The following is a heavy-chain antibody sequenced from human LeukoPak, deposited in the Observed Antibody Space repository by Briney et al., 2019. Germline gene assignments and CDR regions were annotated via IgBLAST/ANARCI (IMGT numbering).Heavy chain of an antibody. Sequence: GGSLRLSCAASGFTFSSYAMSWVRQAPGKGLEWVSAISGSGGSTYYADSVKGRFTISRDNSKNTLYLQMNSLRAEDTAVYYCAKDSSESTMIVVVFDYWGQGTLVTVSS. CDR3: AKDSSESTMIVVVFDY. CDR2: ISGSGGST. J-gene: IGHJ4*02. CDR1: GFTFSSYA. V-gene: IGHV3-23*01. D-gene: IGHD3-22*01.